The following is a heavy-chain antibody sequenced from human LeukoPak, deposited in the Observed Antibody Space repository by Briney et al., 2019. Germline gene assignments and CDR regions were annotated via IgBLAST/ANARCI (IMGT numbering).Heavy chain of an antibody. V-gene: IGHV3-23*01. Sequence: GGSLCLSCAASGFTFSGYAMNWARQAPGKGLEWVSVIRSSGDSAYYADFVKGRFTISRDNSKNTLYLQMNSLRAEDTAVYYCAKGYYASGSSLSAFVTWGPGTLVTVSS. CDR3: AKGYYASGSSLSAFVT. CDR1: GFTFSGYA. J-gene: IGHJ4*01. D-gene: IGHD3-10*01. CDR2: IRSSGDSA.